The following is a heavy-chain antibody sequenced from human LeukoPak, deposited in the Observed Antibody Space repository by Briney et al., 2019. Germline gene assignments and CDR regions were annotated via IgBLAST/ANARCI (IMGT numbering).Heavy chain of an antibody. CDR1: GYTFTSHG. D-gene: IGHD6-13*01. CDR3: ARRIAAAGHFDY. CDR2: ISAYNGNT. V-gene: IGHV1-18*01. Sequence: ASVMVSCKASGYTFTSHGFSWVRQAPGQGLEWMGWISAYNGNTDYAQKFQGRVTMTTDTSTSTAYMELRSLSSDDTAVYYCARRIAAAGHFDYWGQGTLVTVSS. J-gene: IGHJ4*02.